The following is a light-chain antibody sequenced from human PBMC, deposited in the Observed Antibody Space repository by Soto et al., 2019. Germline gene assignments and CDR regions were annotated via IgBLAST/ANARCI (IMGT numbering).Light chain of an antibody. CDR2: AAS. J-gene: IGKJ4*01. CDR1: QGIGSY. CDR3: QQLSTYPST. Sequence: GDRVTITCWASQGIGSYLAWYQQKPGEAPKLLIFAASTLQSGVPSRFSGSGSGTDFTLTISSLQAEDFATYYCQQLSTYPSTFGGGTKVDIK. V-gene: IGKV1-9*01.